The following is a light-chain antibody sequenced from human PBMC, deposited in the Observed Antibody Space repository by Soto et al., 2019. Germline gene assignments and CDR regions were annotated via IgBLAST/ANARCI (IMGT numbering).Light chain of an antibody. V-gene: IGLV2-14*01. J-gene: IGLJ1*01. Sequence: LTQPASVSGSPGQSITISCTGTGSDVGGYNYVSWYQQHPGKAPKLMIYEVSNRPSGVSNRFSGSKTGNTASLTISGLQAEDEADYYCSSYTSSSTLPYVFGTGTKVTVL. CDR1: GSDVGGYNY. CDR3: SSYTSSSTLPYV. CDR2: EVS.